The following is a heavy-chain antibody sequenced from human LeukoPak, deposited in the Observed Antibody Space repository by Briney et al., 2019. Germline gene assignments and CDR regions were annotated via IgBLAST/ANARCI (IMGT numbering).Heavy chain of an antibody. CDR2: ISYDGSNK. CDR3: AKMAATDAFDI. V-gene: IGHV3-30*18. CDR1: GFTFSSYG. D-gene: IGHD1-26*01. J-gene: IGHJ3*02. Sequence: GGSLRLSCAASGFTFSSYGMHWVRQAPGKGLEWVAVISYDGSNKYYADSVKGRFTISRDNSKNTLYLQMNSLRAEDTAVYYCAKMAATDAFDIWGQGTMVTVSS.